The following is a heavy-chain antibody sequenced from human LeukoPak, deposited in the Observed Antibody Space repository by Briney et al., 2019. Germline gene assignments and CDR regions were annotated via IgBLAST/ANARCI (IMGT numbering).Heavy chain of an antibody. Sequence: ASVKVSCEVSGYNLTELSMHWVRQAPGKGLEWMGGFDPEDGETIYAQKFQGRVTMTEDTSTDTAYMELSSLRSEDTAVYYCAIGWRGRSSNLFDYWGQGTLVAVSS. CDR3: AIGWRGRSSNLFDY. J-gene: IGHJ4*02. CDR2: FDPEDGET. CDR1: GYNLTELS. V-gene: IGHV1-24*01. D-gene: IGHD3-3*01.